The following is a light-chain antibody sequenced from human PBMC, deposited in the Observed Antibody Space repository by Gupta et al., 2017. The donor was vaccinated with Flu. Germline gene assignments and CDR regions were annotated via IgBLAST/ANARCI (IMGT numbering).Light chain of an antibody. V-gene: IGLV2-14*01. Sequence: QSALTQPASVSGSPGQSLTISCTGTSSDVGGYNNVSWYQQHPGKAPELMIYEVSNRPSGVSNRFSGSKSGNTASLAISGLQAEDEADYYCTSYRSGSALYVFGAGTKVTVL. CDR3: TSYRSGSALYV. J-gene: IGLJ1*01. CDR1: SSDVGGYNN. CDR2: EVS.